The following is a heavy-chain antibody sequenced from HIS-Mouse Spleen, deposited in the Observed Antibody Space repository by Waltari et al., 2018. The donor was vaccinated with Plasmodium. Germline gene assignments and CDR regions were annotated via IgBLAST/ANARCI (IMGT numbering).Heavy chain of an antibody. Sequence: EVQLVESGGGLVQPGGSLRLSCAASGFTFSTYGMHWVRQATGKGLEWVSAIDTAGDTYYPGSVKGRFTISRENAKNSLYLQMNSLRAGDTAVYYCARAIAGTTYYFDYWGQGTLVTVSS. CDR2: IDTAGDT. J-gene: IGHJ4*02. V-gene: IGHV3-13*01. CDR1: GFTFSTYG. D-gene: IGHD1-7*01. CDR3: ARAIAGTTYYFDY.